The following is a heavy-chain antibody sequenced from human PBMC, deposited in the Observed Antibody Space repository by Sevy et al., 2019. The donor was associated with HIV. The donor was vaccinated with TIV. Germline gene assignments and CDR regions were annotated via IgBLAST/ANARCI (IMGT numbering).Heavy chain of an antibody. CDR2: IKNKPDGGKA. Sequence: GGSLRLSCAASGFAFSDAWMTWVRRAPGKGLEWVGRIKNKPDGGKADYAAPVKARFTISRDDSKNTLYLQMNSLKTEDTAVYYCTTDAGFHPWYALQYWGQGSLVTVSS. CDR3: TTDAGFHPWYALQY. V-gene: IGHV3-15*01. J-gene: IGHJ1*01. D-gene: IGHD6-13*01. CDR1: GFAFSDAW.